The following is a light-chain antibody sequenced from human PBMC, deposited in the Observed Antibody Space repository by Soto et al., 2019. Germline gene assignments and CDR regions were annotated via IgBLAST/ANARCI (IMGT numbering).Light chain of an antibody. J-gene: IGLJ2*01. Sequence: QSVLTQPPSVSAAPGQKVTISCSGSSSNIGNNYVSWYQHLPGTAPKLLIYENNKLPSGIPDRFSGSKSGTSATLGITGLQTGDEAEYYCGTWQSSLSAWVFGGGTKLTVL. CDR3: GTWQSSLSAWV. CDR2: ENN. CDR1: SSNIGNNY. V-gene: IGLV1-51*02.